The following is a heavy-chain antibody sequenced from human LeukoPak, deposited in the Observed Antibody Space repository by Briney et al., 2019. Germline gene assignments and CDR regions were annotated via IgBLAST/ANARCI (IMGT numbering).Heavy chain of an antibody. D-gene: IGHD1-26*01. Sequence: SQTLSLTCAVSGGSISSGGYSWSWIRQPPGKGLEWIGYIYHSGSTYYNPSLKSRVTISVDTSKNQFSLKLSSVTAADTAVYYCARLGGSRLDYWGQGTLVTVSS. J-gene: IGHJ4*02. V-gene: IGHV4-30-2*01. CDR1: GGSISSGGYS. CDR3: ARLGGSRLDY. CDR2: IYHSGST.